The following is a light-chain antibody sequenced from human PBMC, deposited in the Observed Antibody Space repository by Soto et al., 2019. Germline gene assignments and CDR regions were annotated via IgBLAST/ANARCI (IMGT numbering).Light chain of an antibody. Sequence: QSVLTQPASVSGSPGQSITISCTGTSSDVGGYNYVSWYQQYPGKAPKLMIYDVSNRPSGVSNRFSGSKSGNTASLTISGLQAEDEADYYCSSYTSSSTLGYVFGTGTKLTVL. J-gene: IGLJ1*01. CDR1: SSDVGGYNY. CDR3: SSYTSSSTLGYV. CDR2: DVS. V-gene: IGLV2-14*01.